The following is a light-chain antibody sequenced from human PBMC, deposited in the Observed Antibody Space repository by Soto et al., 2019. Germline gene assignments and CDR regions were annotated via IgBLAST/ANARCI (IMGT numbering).Light chain of an antibody. J-gene: IGLJ2*01. CDR3: LLYYGGAQV. CDR1: SSDVGGYNY. Sequence: QSALTQPASVSGSPGQSITISCTGSSSDVGGYNYVSWYQQHPGKAPKLMIYEVSNRPSGISNRFSGSKSGNTASLTLSGLQAEDEADYYCLLYYGGAQVFGGGTKLTVL. V-gene: IGLV2-14*01. CDR2: EVS.